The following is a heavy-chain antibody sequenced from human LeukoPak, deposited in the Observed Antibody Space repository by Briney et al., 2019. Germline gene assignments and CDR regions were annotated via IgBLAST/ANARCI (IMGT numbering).Heavy chain of an antibody. V-gene: IGHV1-18*01. D-gene: IGHD3-3*01. J-gene: IGHJ6*03. Sequence: ASVKVSCKASGYTFTSYGISWVRQAPGQGREWMGWISAYNGNTNYAQKFQGRVTITADKSTSTAYMELSSLRSEDTAVYYCATANDFWSGNYYYYYMDVWGKGTTVTVSS. CDR1: GYTFTSYG. CDR2: ISAYNGNT. CDR3: ATANDFWSGNYYYYYMDV.